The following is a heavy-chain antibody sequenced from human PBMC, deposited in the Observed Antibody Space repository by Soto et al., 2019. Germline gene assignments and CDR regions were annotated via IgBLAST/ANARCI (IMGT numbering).Heavy chain of an antibody. CDR1: GFTFSSYA. V-gene: IGHV3-30-3*01. D-gene: IGHD5-18*01. Sequence: GGSLRLSCAASGFTFSSYAMHWVRQAPGKGLEWVAVISYDGSNKYYADSVKGRFTISRDNSKNTLYLQMNSLRAEDTAVYYCARVVTTAMVMGNYYFDYWGQGTLVTVSS. CDR2: ISYDGSNK. J-gene: IGHJ4*02. CDR3: ARVVTTAMVMGNYYFDY.